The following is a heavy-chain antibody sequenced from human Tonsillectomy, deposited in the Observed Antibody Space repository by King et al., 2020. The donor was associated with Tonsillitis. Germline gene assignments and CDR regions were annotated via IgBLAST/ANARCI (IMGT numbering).Heavy chain of an antibody. J-gene: IGHJ4*02. CDR1: GFTFNNYA. Sequence: VQLVESGGGLVQPGGSLRLSCAASGFTFNNYAMSWVRQAPGKGLEWVSAISGSGGSTYYADSVKGRFTLSSDNSKNQLYLQMNRLRAEDTAVYYCARTHYEFWSGPYTFSDYWGQGTLVTVSS. D-gene: IGHD3-3*01. CDR3: ARTHYEFWSGPYTFSDY. CDR2: ISGSGGST. V-gene: IGHV3-23*04.